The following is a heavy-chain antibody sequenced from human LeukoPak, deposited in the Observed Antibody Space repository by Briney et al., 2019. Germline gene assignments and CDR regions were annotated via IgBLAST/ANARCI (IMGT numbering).Heavy chain of an antibody. Sequence: SETLSLTCTVSGGSISSYYWSWIRQPPGKGLEWIGYIYYSGSTNYNPSLKSRVTISVDTSKNQFSLKLSSVTAADTAVYYCARGGRLLWFGELLDFDYWGQGTLVTVSS. J-gene: IGHJ4*02. CDR3: ARGGRLLWFGELLDFDY. CDR2: IYYSGST. D-gene: IGHD3-10*01. CDR1: GGSISSYY. V-gene: IGHV4-59*01.